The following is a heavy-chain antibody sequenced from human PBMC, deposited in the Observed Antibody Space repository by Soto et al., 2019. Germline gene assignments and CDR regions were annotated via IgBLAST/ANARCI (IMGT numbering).Heavy chain of an antibody. J-gene: IGHJ6*02. CDR2: IYYRGST. D-gene: IGHD3-10*01. V-gene: IGHV4-31*03. CDR3: ERSQQFGDWPRPHYYYGMEV. CDR1: GGSVSSGANY. Sequence: QVQLQESGPGLVKPSQTLPLTCTDSGGSVSSGANYWSWIRQHPEKGLEWNGSIYYRGSTYYNPSLRSRVSISVDTSKNQFSLKLTSVTAADTAVYYCERSQQFGDWPRPHYYYGMEVWGQGTTVTVSS.